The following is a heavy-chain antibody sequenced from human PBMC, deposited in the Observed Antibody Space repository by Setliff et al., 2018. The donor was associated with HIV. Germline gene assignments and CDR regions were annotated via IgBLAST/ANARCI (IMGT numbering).Heavy chain of an antibody. CDR3: TRHHPYWGYDY. CDR1: GGTFSSYA. V-gene: IGHV1-69*10. Sequence: SVKVSCKSSGGTFSSYAITWVRQAPGQGLEWMGGIIPILGVANYAQKFQGRVTITADKSTTTAYMELSSLRSEDTAVYFCTRHHPYWGYDYWGQGTLVTVSS. CDR2: IIPILGVA. J-gene: IGHJ4*02. D-gene: IGHD2-21*01.